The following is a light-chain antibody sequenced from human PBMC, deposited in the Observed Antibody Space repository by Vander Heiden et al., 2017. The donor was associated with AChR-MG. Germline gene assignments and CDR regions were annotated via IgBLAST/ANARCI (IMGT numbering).Light chain of an antibody. J-gene: IGKJ1*01. CDR2: GAS. V-gene: IGKV3-15*01. CDR1: QSVSSN. Sequence: EIVMTQSPANLPVSPGERVTLSCRASQSVSSNLAWYQQKPGQAPRLLIYGASTRATGISARFSGSGSGTEFTLTISSLQSEDFAIYYCQQYNKWPPLTFGQGTKVEI. CDR3: QQYNKWPPLT.